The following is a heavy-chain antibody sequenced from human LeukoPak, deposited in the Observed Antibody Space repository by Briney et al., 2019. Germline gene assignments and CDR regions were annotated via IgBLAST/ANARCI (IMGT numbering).Heavy chain of an antibody. Sequence: SSETLSLTCTVSGGSISSGDYYRSWIRQPPGKGLEWIGYIYYSGSTYYNPSLKSRVTISVDTSKNQFSLKLSSVTAADTAVYYCARGPDTAMVHFDYWGQGTLVTVSS. CDR1: GGSISSGDYY. J-gene: IGHJ4*02. CDR3: ARGPDTAMVHFDY. D-gene: IGHD5-18*01. CDR2: IYYSGST. V-gene: IGHV4-30-4*08.